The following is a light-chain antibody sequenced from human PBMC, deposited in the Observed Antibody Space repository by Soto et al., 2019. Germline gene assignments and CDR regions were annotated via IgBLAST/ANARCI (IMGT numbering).Light chain of an antibody. CDR1: QSVSSS. V-gene: IGKV3-15*01. J-gene: IGKJ4*01. Sequence: EIVMTQSPATLSVSPGERATLSCRASQSVSSSLAWSQQKPGQAPRLLIYGASTRATGIPARFSGSGSGTEFTLTISSLQSEDFAVYYCQQFNNWPLTFGGGTKVDIK. CDR2: GAS. CDR3: QQFNNWPLT.